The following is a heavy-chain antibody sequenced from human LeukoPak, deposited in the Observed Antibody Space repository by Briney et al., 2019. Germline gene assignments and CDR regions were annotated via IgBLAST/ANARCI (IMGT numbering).Heavy chain of an antibody. CDR1: GFTFSGSA. CDR2: IRSKANSYAT. Sequence: GGSLRLSCAASGFTFSGSAMHWVRQASGKGLEWVGRIRSKANSYATAYAASVKGRFTISRDDSKNTAYLQMNSLKTEDTAVYYCTSQGQQGGNSEFYGMDVWGQGTTVTVSS. V-gene: IGHV3-73*01. CDR3: TSQGQQGGNSEFYGMDV. J-gene: IGHJ6*02. D-gene: IGHD2/OR15-2a*01.